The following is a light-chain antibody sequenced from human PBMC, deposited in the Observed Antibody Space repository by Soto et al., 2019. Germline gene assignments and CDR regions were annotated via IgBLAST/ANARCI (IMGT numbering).Light chain of an antibody. CDR1: QSISSW. V-gene: IGKV1-5*03. CDR3: QQYNSYWT. J-gene: IGKJ1*01. CDR2: KAS. Sequence: DIQMTQSPSTLSASVGDRVTITCRASQSISSWLAWYQQKPGKAPKLLIYKASSLESGVPSRFSGSRSGTGFTLTISSLQPDDFATYYCQQYNSYWTFGQGTKV.